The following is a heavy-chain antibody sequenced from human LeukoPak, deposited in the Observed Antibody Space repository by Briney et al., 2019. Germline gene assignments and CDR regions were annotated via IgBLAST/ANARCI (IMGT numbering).Heavy chain of an antibody. J-gene: IGHJ6*02. CDR2: IYTSGST. Sequence: SETLSLTCTVSGGSFSNYYWSWIRQPAGKGLEWIGRIYTSGSTNYNPSVKSPVTMSVDTSNNQFSLKLTSVTAADTAVYYCARQPPQYYGMDVWGQGTTVTVSS. V-gene: IGHV4-4*07. CDR1: GGSFSNYY. D-gene: IGHD1-14*01. CDR3: ARQPPQYYGMDV.